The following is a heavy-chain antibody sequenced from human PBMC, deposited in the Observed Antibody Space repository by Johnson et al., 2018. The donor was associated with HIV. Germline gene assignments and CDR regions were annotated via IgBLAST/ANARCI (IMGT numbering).Heavy chain of an antibody. J-gene: IGHJ3*02. D-gene: IGHD3-10*01. CDR1: GFTFSDYY. V-gene: IGHV3-11*04. Sequence: QVQLVESGGGVVQPGRSLRLSCAASGFTFSDYYMSWIRQAPAKGLEWVSYLSSSGSIIYYADSVKGRFTISRDNSKNTLYLQMNSLRAEDTAVYYCARPIARGASDIWGQGTMVTVSS. CDR3: ARPIARGASDI. CDR2: LSSSGSII.